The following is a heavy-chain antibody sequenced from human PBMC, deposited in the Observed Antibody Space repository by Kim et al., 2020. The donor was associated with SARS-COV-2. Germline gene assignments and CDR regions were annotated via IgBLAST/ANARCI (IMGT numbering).Heavy chain of an antibody. V-gene: IGHV3-74*01. CDR1: GFTFSSYW. CDR3: ARDPDTNGWSAFEW. J-gene: IGHJ4*02. D-gene: IGHD6-19*01. Sequence: GGSPRLSCAASGFTFSSYWMHWVRQAPGQGLVWVSRVQGDGSSTAYAGFVKGRFTISRDNTKNTVYLQMNSLRAEDTAVYYCARDPDTNGWSAFEWWGQG. CDR2: VQGDGSST.